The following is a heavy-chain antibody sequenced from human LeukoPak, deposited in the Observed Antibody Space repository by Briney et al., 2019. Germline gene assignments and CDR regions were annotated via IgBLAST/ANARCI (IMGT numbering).Heavy chain of an antibody. Sequence: PSETLSLTCTVSGGSISSYHWSWIRQPPGKGLEWIGYISYSGNTNYNPSLKSRVTISLDTSKNQFSLKLSSMTAADTAVYYCTRSEYSGSSWGYWGQGTLVTVSS. CDR2: ISYSGNT. CDR3: TRSEYSGSSWGY. D-gene: IGHD6-6*01. V-gene: IGHV4-59*08. J-gene: IGHJ4*02. CDR1: GGSISSYH.